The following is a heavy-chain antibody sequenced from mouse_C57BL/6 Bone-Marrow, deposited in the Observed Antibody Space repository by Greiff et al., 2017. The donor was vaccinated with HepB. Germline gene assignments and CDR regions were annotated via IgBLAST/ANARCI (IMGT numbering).Heavy chain of an antibody. V-gene: IGHV5-12*01. Sequence: EVQLVESGGGLVQPGGSLKLSCAASGFTFSDYYMYWVRQTPEKRLEWVAYISNGGGSTYYPDTVKGRFTISRDNDKNTLYLQMSRLKSEDTAMYYCARHLSYYYGSSYGYAMDYWGQGTSVTVSS. CDR3: ARHLSYYYGSSYGYAMDY. CDR1: GFTFSDYY. J-gene: IGHJ4*01. D-gene: IGHD1-1*01. CDR2: ISNGGGST.